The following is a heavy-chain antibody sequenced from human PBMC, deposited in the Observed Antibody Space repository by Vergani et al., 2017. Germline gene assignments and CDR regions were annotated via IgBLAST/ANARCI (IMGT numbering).Heavy chain of an antibody. CDR2: IYYSGST. V-gene: IGHV4-59*05. CDR3: ARVFYYDSSGSEYNWFDP. D-gene: IGHD3-22*01. Sequence: QVQLQESGPGLVKSSETLSLTCSVSFDSIRNLYCNWIRQPPGKGLEWIGSIYYSGSTYYNPSLKSRVTISVDTSKNQFSLKLSSVTAADTAVYYCARVFYYDSSGSEYNWFDPWGQGTLVTVSS. CDR1: FDSIRNLY. J-gene: IGHJ5*02.